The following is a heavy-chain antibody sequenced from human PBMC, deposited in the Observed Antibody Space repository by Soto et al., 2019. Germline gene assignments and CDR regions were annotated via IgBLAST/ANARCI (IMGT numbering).Heavy chain of an antibody. D-gene: IGHD3-10*01. CDR2: IKQDGSEI. V-gene: IGHV3-7*01. Sequence: VYLVESGGGLVEPGGSLRLSCEASGFMFRSYWMSWVRQAPGEVLEWVANIKQDGSEIHYLESVEGRFTIFRDNARRSLFLQMNSLRAEDTAVYFCASYSGSYFPVGHDRWGQGTLVVVSS. CDR1: GFMFRSYW. J-gene: IGHJ5*02. CDR3: ASYSGSYFPVGHDR.